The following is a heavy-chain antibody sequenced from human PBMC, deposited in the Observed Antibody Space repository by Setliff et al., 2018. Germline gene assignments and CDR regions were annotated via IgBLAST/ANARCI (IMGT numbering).Heavy chain of an antibody. CDR2: IIARGDST. Sequence: ASVKVSCKASGYTLTNFHMHWVRQAPGQGLEWMGMIIARGDSTTYAQNFQGRVTVTRDTSTSTVYMELSSLKSEDTAVYYCAITSIAARPDFSFGYWGQGTLVTVSS. CDR3: AITSIAARPDFSFGY. CDR1: GYTLTNFH. V-gene: IGHV1-46*01. D-gene: IGHD6-6*01. J-gene: IGHJ4*02.